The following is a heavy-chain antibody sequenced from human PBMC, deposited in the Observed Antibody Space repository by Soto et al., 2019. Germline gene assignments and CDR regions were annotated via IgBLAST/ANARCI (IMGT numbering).Heavy chain of an antibody. D-gene: IGHD4-4*01. CDR3: ARTTGRHLDF. J-gene: IGHJ4*02. CDR2: IYYSGSA. V-gene: IGHV4-59*08. Sequence: SETLSLTCTVSGGPISSYYWSWIRQPPGKGLEWIGNIYYSGSANFNPSLGTRVTIPVDTSKNQFSLTLYSVTAADTAVYYCARTTGRHLDFWGQGILVTVSS. CDR1: GGPISSYY.